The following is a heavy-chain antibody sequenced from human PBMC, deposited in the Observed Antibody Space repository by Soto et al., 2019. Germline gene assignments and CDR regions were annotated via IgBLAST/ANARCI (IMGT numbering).Heavy chain of an antibody. D-gene: IGHD3-10*01. CDR2: IRSKANSYAT. CDR3: TRGPVAIGSDAFDI. V-gene: IGHV3-73*01. Sequence: PGGSLRLSCAASGFTFSGSAVHWVRQASGKGLEWVGRIRSKANSYATAYAASVKGRFTISRDDSKNTAYLQMNSLKTEDTAVYYCTRGPVAIGSDAFDIWGQGTMVTVSS. CDR1: GFTFSGSA. J-gene: IGHJ3*02.